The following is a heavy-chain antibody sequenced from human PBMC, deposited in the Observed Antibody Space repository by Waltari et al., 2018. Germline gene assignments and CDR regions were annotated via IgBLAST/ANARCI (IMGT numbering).Heavy chain of an antibody. D-gene: IGHD6-19*01. Sequence: QLQLQESGPGLVKPSETLSLTCTFSGGSIRSSRYYWGCIRQPPGKGLEWIGSIYYSGSTYYNPSLKSRVTISVDTSKNQFSLKLSSVTAADTAVYYCAISSGWYKYYYGMDVWGQGTTVTVSS. CDR2: IYYSGST. J-gene: IGHJ6*02. CDR3: AISSGWYKYYYGMDV. V-gene: IGHV4-39*07. CDR1: GGSIRSSRYY.